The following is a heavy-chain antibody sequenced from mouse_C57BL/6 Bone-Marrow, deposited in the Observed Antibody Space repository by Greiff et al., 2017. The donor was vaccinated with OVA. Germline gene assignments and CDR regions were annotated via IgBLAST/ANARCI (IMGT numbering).Heavy chain of an antibody. J-gene: IGHJ3*01. CDR3: ARHDGFAY. CDR2: ISSGGSYT. V-gene: IGHV5-6*01. CDR1: GFTFSSYG. Sequence: EVQRVESGGDLVKPGGSLKLSCAASGFTFSSYGMSWVRQTPDKRLEWVATISSGGSYTYYPDSVKGRFTISGDNAKNTLYLQMSSLKSEDTAMYYCARHDGFAYWGQGTLVTVSA. D-gene: IGHD2-3*01.